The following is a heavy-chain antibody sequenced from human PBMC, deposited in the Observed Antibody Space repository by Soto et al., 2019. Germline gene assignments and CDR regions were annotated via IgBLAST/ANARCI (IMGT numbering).Heavy chain of an antibody. CDR2: ISGSGGST. CDR3: AKTGLIVRGVIITPHYGMDV. V-gene: IGHV3-23*01. D-gene: IGHD3-10*01. Sequence: PGGSLRLSCAASGFTFSSYAMSWVRQAPGKGLEWVSAISGSGGSTYYADSVKGRFTIPRDNSKNTLYLQMNSLRAEDTAVYYCAKTGLIVRGVIITPHYGMDVWGQGTTVTVSS. CDR1: GFTFSSYA. J-gene: IGHJ6*02.